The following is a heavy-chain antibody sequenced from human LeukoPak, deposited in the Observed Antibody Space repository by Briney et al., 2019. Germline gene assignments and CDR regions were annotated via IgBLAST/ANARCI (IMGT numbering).Heavy chain of an antibody. D-gene: IGHD5-18*01. V-gene: IGHV1-24*01. CDR3: ATDLGYSYGYYNDY. J-gene: IGHJ4*02. CDR2: FDPEDGET. Sequence: ASVKVSCKVSGYTLTELSMHWVRQAPGKGLERMGGFDPEDGETIYAQKFQGRVTMTEDTSTDTAYMELSSLRSEDTAVYYCATDLGYSYGYYNDYWGQGTLVTVSS. CDR1: GYTLTELS.